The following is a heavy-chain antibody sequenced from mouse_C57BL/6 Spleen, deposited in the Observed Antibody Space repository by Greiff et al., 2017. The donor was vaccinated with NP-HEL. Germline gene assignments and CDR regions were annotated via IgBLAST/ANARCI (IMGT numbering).Heavy chain of an antibody. D-gene: IGHD1-1*02. V-gene: IGHV5-9*01. CDR2: ISGGGGNT. Sequence: EVKVVESGGGLVKPGGSLKLSCAASGFTFSSYTMSWVRQTPEKRLEWVATISGGGGNTYYPDSVKGRFTISRDNAKNTLYLQMSSLRSEDTALYYCARHDHYGLFAYWGQGTLVTVSA. CDR3: ARHDHYGLFAY. CDR1: GFTFSSYT. J-gene: IGHJ3*01.